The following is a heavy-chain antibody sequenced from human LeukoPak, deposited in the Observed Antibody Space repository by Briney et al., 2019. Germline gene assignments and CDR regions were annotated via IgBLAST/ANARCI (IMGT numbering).Heavy chain of an antibody. V-gene: IGHV1-69*05. D-gene: IGHD3-22*01. CDR1: GGTFSSYA. CDR3: ARDRRITMIVVVPDY. Sequence: GASVKVSCKASGGTFSSYAISWVRQAPGQGLEWMGGIIPIFGTANYAQKLQGRVTMTTDTSTSTAYMELRSLRSDDTAVYYCARDRRITMIVVVPDYWGQGTLVTVSS. J-gene: IGHJ4*02. CDR2: IIPIFGTA.